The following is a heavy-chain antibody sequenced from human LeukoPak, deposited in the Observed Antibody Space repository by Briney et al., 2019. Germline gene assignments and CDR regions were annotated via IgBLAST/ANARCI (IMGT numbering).Heavy chain of an antibody. CDR3: VRDGEQLYDY. J-gene: IGHJ4*01. CDR1: GYTFITYG. D-gene: IGHD6-13*01. CDR2: ISAYNGNT. V-gene: IGHV1-18*01. Sequence: ASVKVSCKASGYTFITYGISWVRQAPGQGLEWMGWISAYNGNTNYAQKLQGRVTMTTDTSTSTAYMELRSLRSDDTAVYYCVRDGEQLYDYWGQEPWSPSPQ.